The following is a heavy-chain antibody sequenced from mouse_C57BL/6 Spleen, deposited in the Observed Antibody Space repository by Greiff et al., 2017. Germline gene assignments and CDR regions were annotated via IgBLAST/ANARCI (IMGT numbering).Heavy chain of an antibody. CDR1: GFSLTSYG. V-gene: IGHV2-2*01. CDR2: IWSGGST. Sequence: QVQLQQSGPGLVQPSQSLSITCTVSGFSLTSYGVHWVRQSPGKGLEWLGVIWSGGSTDYNAAFISRLSISKDNSKSQFFFNMNSLQADDTAIYYCASSTMVTHYAIDYWGQVTSVTVSS. D-gene: IGHD2-2*01. CDR3: ASSTMVTHYAIDY. J-gene: IGHJ4*01.